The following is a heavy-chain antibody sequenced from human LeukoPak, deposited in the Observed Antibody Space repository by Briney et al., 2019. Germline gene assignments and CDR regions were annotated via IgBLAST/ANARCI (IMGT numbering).Heavy chain of an antibody. J-gene: IGHJ3*02. CDR3: ARRSSGYSRLDDAFDI. CDR1: GGTFSSYA. CDR2: IIPIFGTA. V-gene: IGHV1-69*05. D-gene: IGHD3-22*01. Sequence: SVKVSCKASGGTFSSYAISWVRQSPGQGLEWMGGIIPIFGTANYAQKFQGRVTITTDESTSTAYMELSSLRSEDTAVYYCARRSSGYSRLDDAFDIRGQGTMVTVSS.